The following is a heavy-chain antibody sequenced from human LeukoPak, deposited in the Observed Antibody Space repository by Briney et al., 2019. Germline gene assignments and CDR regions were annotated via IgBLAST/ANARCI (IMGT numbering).Heavy chain of an antibody. D-gene: IGHD3-16*02. CDR2: IYYSGST. Sequence: PSETLPLTCTVSGYSISSGYYWGWIRQPPGKGLEWIGSIYYSGSTYYNPSLKSRVTISVDTSKNQFSLKLSSVTAADTAVYYCASVNYYYYYMDVWGKGTTVTISS. V-gene: IGHV4-38-2*02. J-gene: IGHJ6*03. CDR3: ASVNYYYYYMDV. CDR1: GYSISSGYY.